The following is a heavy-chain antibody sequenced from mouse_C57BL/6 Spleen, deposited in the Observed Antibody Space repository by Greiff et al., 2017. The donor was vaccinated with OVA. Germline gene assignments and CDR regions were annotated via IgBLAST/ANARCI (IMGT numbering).Heavy chain of an antibody. CDR3: VRDPNITTVVAHWYFDV. J-gene: IGHJ1*03. D-gene: IGHD1-1*01. V-gene: IGHV10-3*01. Sequence: EVQVVESGGGLVQPKGSLKLSCAASGFTFNTYAMHWVRQAPGKGLEWVARIRSKSSNYATYYADSVKDRFTISSDDSQSMLYLQMNNLKTKDTAIYYCVRDPNITTVVAHWYFDVWGTGTTVTVSS. CDR2: IRSKSSNYAT. CDR1: GFTFNTYA.